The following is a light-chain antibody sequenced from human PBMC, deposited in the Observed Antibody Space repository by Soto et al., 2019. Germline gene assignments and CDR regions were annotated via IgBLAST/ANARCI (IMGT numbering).Light chain of an antibody. CDR2: DAS. V-gene: IGKV1-5*01. Sequence: DIQMTQSPSTLSASVGDRVTITCRASQSISSWLAWYQQKPGKAPKLLIYDASSLESGVPSRFSGSGSGTEFTLTISRLQPDDFATYYCQQYNSFSVFGGGTKVEIK. CDR3: QQYNSFSV. CDR1: QSISSW. J-gene: IGKJ4*01.